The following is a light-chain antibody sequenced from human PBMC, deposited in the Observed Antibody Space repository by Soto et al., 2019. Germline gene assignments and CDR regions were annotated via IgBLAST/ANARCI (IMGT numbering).Light chain of an antibody. J-gene: IGLJ1*01. CDR1: SNDVGNYNL. V-gene: IGLV2-14*02. CDR2: EVS. CDR3: SSYTSSNTYV. Sequence: QSALTQPASVSGSPGQSITISCTATSNDVGNYNLVSWYQQHPGKAPQLMIYEVSNRPSGVSNRFSGSKSGNTASLTISGLQAEDEADYYCSSYTSSNTYVFGTGTKVTVL.